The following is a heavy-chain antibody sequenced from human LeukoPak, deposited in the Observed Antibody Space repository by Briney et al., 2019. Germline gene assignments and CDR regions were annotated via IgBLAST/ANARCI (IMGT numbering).Heavy chain of an antibody. CDR2: IRYDGINE. J-gene: IGHJ4*02. D-gene: IGHD7-27*01. Sequence: HSGGSLRLSCAASGFTFSSYGMHWVRQAPGRGLEWVAVIRYDGINEYYADSVKGRFTVSRDNANNTLYLQMNSLRADDTAVYFCARDVAKWGRWPDYWGQGTLVTVSS. CDR1: GFTFSSYG. CDR3: ARDVAKWGRWPDY. V-gene: IGHV3-33*01.